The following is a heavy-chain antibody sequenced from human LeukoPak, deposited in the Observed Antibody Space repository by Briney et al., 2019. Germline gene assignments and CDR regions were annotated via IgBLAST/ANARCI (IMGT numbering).Heavy chain of an antibody. CDR3: AKDKMSYDYLSFSVDY. D-gene: IGHD4-11*01. CDR2: ISYDGSNK. J-gene: IGHJ4*02. V-gene: IGHV3-30*18. Sequence: GRSLRLSCAASGFTFSSYGMHWVRQAPGKGLEWVAVISYDGSNKYYADSVKCRFTISRDNSKNTLYLQMNSLRAEDTAVYYCAKDKMSYDYLSFSVDYWGQGTLVTVSS. CDR1: GFTFSSYG.